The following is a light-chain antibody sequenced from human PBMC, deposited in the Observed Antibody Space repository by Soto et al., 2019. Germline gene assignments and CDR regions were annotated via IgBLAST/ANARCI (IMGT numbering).Light chain of an antibody. CDR1: QSVTYN. Sequence: EVVMTQSPATLSVSPGERATLSCRASQSVTYNLAWYQQKPGQAPRLLIYAASTRATGIPARFSGRGSGTEFTLSISSLQSEDFAIYYCRQYNNWPWTFGRGTKVEI. V-gene: IGKV3-15*01. CDR3: RQYNNWPWT. CDR2: AAS. J-gene: IGKJ1*01.